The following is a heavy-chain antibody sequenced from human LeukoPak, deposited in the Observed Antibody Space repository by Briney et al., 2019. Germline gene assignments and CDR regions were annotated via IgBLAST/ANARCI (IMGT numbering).Heavy chain of an antibody. J-gene: IGHJ4*02. CDR2: IYYSKNT. CDR3: VSPRGFSYGYFDY. CDR1: GGSISSSSAY. V-gene: IGHV4-39*01. D-gene: IGHD5-18*01. Sequence: SETLSLTCTVSGGSISSSSAYWGWIRQPPGKGLEWIGSIYYSKNTYYNPSLKSRVTISADASKNQFSLTLGSVSATDTAVYYCVSPRGFSYGYFDYWGQGTLVTVSS.